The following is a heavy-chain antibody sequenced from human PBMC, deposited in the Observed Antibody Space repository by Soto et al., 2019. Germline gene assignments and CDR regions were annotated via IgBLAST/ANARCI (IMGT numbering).Heavy chain of an antibody. D-gene: IGHD2-8*01. CDR1: GYTFTTYD. CDR3: ARDPYNVLMVNAPNLYGMDV. Sequence: QVQLVQSGAEVKKPGASVKVSCKASGYTFTTYDISWVRQAPGQGLEWMGRISTYNGDTNYPQSLQGRLTMTTDTSTYTAYMELRSLRSDDTAVYYCARDPYNVLMVNAPNLYGMDVWGQGTTVTVSS. V-gene: IGHV1-18*01. J-gene: IGHJ6*02. CDR2: ISTYNGDT.